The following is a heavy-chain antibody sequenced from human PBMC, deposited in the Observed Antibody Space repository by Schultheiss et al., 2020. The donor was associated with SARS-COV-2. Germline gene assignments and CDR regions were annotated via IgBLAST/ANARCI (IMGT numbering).Heavy chain of an antibody. CDR3: STVGSSWAFDY. CDR1: GFTFSKAW. J-gene: IGHJ4*02. Sequence: GGSLRLSCAASGFTFSKAWMTWVRQAPGKGLEWVGRFKSKTDGGSIDYGAPVKGRFSISRDDVRGMLFLQMNSLTTEDTGVYYCSTVGSSWAFDYWGQGILVTVSS. CDR2: FKSKTDGGSI. V-gene: IGHV3-15*01. D-gene: IGHD6-13*01.